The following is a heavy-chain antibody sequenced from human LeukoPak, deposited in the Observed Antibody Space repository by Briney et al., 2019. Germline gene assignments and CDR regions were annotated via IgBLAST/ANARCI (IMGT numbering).Heavy chain of an antibody. CDR3: AIGIDGAFNS. CDR2: INRGGHNT. Sequence: GGSLRLSCEASGFTFSGYSMIWVRQAPGKALEWVSEINRGGHNTYYTDSVKGRFTTSRDNSKNTLFLQMTSLRTEDTAIYYCAIGIDGAFNSWGQGTLVTVSS. V-gene: IGHV3-23*01. D-gene: IGHD3-16*01. CDR1: GFTFSGYS. J-gene: IGHJ4*02.